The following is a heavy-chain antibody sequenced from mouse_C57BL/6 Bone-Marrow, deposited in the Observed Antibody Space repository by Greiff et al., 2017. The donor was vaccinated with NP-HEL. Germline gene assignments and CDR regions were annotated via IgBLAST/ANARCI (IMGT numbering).Heavy chain of an antibody. CDR3: ARRGGLEYYFDY. CDR2: IDPSDSYT. Sequence: QLQQPGAELVRPGTSVKLSCKASGYTFTSYWMHWVKQRPGQGLEWIGVIDPSDSYTNYNQKFKGKATLTVDTSSSTAYMQLSSLTSEDSAVYYCARRGGLEYYFDYWGQGTTLTVSS. V-gene: IGHV1-59*01. J-gene: IGHJ2*01. CDR1: GYTFTSYW.